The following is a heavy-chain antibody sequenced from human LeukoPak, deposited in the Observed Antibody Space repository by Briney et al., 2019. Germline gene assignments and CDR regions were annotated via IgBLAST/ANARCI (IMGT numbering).Heavy chain of an antibody. CDR3: ARDRTVALYCSSTSCYSSSPYYYMDV. CDR1: GGSISSSSYY. CDR2: INYSGST. J-gene: IGHJ6*03. D-gene: IGHD2-2*01. V-gene: IGHV4-39*07. Sequence: SETLSLTSTVSGGSISSSSYYWGWSRQPPGKGLEWIGSINYSGSTYYNPSLKSRVTISVDRSKNQFSLKLSSVTAADTAVYYCARDRTVALYCSSTSCYSSSPYYYMDVWGKGTTVTVSS.